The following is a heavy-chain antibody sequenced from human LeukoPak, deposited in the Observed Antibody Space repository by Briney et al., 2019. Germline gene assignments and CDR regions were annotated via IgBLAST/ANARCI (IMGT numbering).Heavy chain of an antibody. D-gene: IGHD4-11*01. CDR2: TYYRSKWSF. CDR1: GDSVSSKSPA. J-gene: IGHJ4*02. V-gene: IGHV6-1*01. CDR3: ARSMSNGGFRLDY. Sequence: SQTLSLTFAIAGDSVSSKSPAWNWLRQSPSRGLEWLGRTYYRSKWSFDYAVSVEGRITIKPDTSKNQFSLQLNSVTPEDTAVYYCARSMSNGGFRLDYWGQGSLVTVSS.